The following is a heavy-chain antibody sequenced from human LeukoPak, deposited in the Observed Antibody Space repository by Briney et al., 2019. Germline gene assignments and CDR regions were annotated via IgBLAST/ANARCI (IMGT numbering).Heavy chain of an antibody. Sequence: TTSETLSLTCTVSGGSISSYYWSWIRQPPGKGLEWIGYIYYSGSTNYNPSLKSRVIISVDTSKNQFSLKLSSVTAADTAVYYCARSYYDFWSGYYGGAFDIWGQGTMVTVSS. CDR1: GGSISSYY. J-gene: IGHJ3*02. V-gene: IGHV4-59*01. CDR3: ARSYYDFWSGYYGGAFDI. D-gene: IGHD3-3*01. CDR2: IYYSGST.